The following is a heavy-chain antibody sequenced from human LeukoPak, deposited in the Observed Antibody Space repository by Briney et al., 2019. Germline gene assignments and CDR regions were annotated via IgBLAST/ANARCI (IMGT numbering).Heavy chain of an antibody. CDR1: GYSFTTYW. V-gene: IGHV5-51*01. CDR3: ARARYCSGGSCYAEY. D-gene: IGHD2-15*01. J-gene: IGHJ4*02. Sequence: GESLKISCKGSGYSFTTYWIGWVRQMPGKGLEWMGIIYPGDSDARYSPSFQGQVTISADKSISTAYLQWSSLKASDTAMYYCARARYCSGGSCYAEYWGQGTLVTVSS. CDR2: IYPGDSDA.